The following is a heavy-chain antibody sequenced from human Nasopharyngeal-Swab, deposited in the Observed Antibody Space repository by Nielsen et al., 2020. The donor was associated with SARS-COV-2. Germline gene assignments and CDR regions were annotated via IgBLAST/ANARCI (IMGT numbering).Heavy chain of an antibody. Sequence: ASVKVSCKASGYTFTSYDINWVRQATGQGLEWMGWMNPNSGNTGYAQKFQGRVTMTRNTSISTAYMELSSLRSEDTAVYYCARLSNYDFWSGYYAYMDVWGQGTTVTVSS. D-gene: IGHD3-3*01. J-gene: IGHJ6*03. V-gene: IGHV1-8*01. CDR1: GYTFTSYD. CDR3: ARLSNYDFWSGYYAYMDV. CDR2: MNPNSGNT.